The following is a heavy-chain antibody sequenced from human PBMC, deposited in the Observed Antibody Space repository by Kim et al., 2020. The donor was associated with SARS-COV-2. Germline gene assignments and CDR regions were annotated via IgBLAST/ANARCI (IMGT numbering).Heavy chain of an antibody. D-gene: IGHD2-15*01. Sequence: SETLSLTCTVSGVSITSHYWTWIRQPPGKGLEWIGNVFQSGSANYNPSLKSRVTMSVDTSKNQLSLQLSSMTAADTAVYYCAREGYFDGGSFFFDYWGQG. CDR2: VFQSGSA. V-gene: IGHV4-59*11. CDR3: AREGYFDGGSFFFDY. J-gene: IGHJ4*02. CDR1: GVSITSHY.